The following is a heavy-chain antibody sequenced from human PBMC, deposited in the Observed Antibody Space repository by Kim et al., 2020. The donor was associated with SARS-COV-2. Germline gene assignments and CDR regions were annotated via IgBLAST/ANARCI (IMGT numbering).Heavy chain of an antibody. CDR3: AASPPLLWYYFHC. D-gene: IGHD2-15*01. CDR1: GFTFSNYV. Sequence: GGSLRLSCAASGFTFSNYVMNWVRQAPGKGLEWVSTIGRGGGTTYYADSVKGRFTISRDNSKNTLYLQMNNLRAEDTAVYFCAASPPLLWYYFHCWGQGTLVTVSS. J-gene: IGHJ4*02. CDR2: IGRGGGTT. V-gene: IGHV3-23*01.